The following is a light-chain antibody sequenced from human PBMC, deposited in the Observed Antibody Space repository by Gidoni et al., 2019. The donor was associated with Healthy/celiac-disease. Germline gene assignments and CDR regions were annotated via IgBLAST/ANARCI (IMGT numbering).Light chain of an antibody. Sequence: EIVLTQSPGTLSLSPGERATLSCRASQSVSSSYLAWYPQKPGQAPRLLIYGASSRATGIPDRFRGSGSGTDFTLTISRLEPEDLAVYDCQQYGSSPRTFXXXTKVEIK. CDR3: QQYGSSPRT. V-gene: IGKV3-20*01. CDR1: QSVSSSY. CDR2: GAS. J-gene: IGKJ1*01.